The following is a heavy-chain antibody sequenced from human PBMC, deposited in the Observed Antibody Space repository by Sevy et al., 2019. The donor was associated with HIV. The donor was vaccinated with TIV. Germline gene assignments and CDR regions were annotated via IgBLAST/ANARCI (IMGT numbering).Heavy chain of an antibody. J-gene: IGHJ5*02. Sequence: SETLSLTCAVSGGSISSGGYSWSWIRQPPGKGLEWIGYIYRSGSTYYNPSLKSRVTISVDRSKNQFSLKLSSVTAADTAVYYCARGIRGNNWFDPWGQGTLVTVSS. D-gene: IGHD2-21*01. CDR2: IYRSGST. V-gene: IGHV4-30-2*01. CDR1: GGSISSGGYS. CDR3: ARGIRGNNWFDP.